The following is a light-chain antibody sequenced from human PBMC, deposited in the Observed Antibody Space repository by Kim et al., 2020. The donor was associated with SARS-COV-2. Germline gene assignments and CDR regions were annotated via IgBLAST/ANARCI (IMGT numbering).Light chain of an antibody. V-gene: IGLV3-27*01. CDR1: VLAKKY. J-gene: IGLJ2*01. CDR3: YSAADNKGV. Sequence: GSPGQTARITCSGGVLAKKYARWFQQKPGQAPVLVIYKDSERPSGIPERFSGSSSGTTVTLTISGAQVEDEADYYCYSAADNKGVFGGGTQLTVL. CDR2: KDS.